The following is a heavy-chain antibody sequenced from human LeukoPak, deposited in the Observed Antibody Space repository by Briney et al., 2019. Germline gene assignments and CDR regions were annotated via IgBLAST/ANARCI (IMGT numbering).Heavy chain of an antibody. CDR3: ARDREAGYFDY. V-gene: IGHV4-59*01. J-gene: IGHJ4*02. Sequence: SETLSLTCTVSGGSISNYYWSWIRQPPGKGLEWIGYIYYSGSTNYNPSLKSRVTISVDTSKNQFSLKLSSVTAADTAVYYCARDREAGYFDYWGQGTLVTVSS. CDR1: GGSISNYY. CDR2: IYYSGST. D-gene: IGHD1-26*01.